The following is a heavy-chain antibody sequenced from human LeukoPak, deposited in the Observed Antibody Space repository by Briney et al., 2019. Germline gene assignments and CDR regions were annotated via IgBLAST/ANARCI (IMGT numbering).Heavy chain of an antibody. CDR1: GGSISSSSYY. CDR2: IYYSGST. D-gene: IGHD3-10*01. V-gene: IGHV4-61*01. J-gene: IGHJ6*02. CDR3: ARDLQRVVRGTHTPTYYYGMDV. Sequence: PSETLSLTCTVSGGSISSSSYYWSWIRQPPGKGLEWIGYIYYSGSTNYNPSLKSRVTISVDTSKNQFSLKLSSVTAADTAVYYCARDLQRVVRGTHTPTYYYGMDVWGQGTTVTVSS.